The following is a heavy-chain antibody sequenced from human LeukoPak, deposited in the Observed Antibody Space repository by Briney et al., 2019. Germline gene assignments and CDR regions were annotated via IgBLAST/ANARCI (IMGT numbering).Heavy chain of an antibody. J-gene: IGHJ6*02. CDR3: ARGNTSHCYTRGFDCYYYGMDV. CDR2: IIPILGIA. V-gene: IGHV1-69*02. CDR1: GGTFSSYT. D-gene: IGHD2-2*02. Sequence: SVKVSCKASGGTFSSYTISWVRQAPGQGLEWMGRIIPILGIANYAQKFQGRVTITADKSTSTAYMELSSLRSEDTAVYYCARGNTSHCYTRGFDCYYYGMDVWGQGTTVTVSS.